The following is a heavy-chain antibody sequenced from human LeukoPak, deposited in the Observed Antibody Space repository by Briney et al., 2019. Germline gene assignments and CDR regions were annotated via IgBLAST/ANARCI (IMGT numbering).Heavy chain of an antibody. Sequence: SETLSLTCTVSGGSISTSGYYWGWIRQPPGKGLEWIGIIYYSGTTYYNQSLKSRVTISVDTSKNQFSLTVNSVTAADTAVYYCARTRYSSSWYMGGAFDIWGQGTMVTVSS. CDR2: IYYSGTT. CDR3: ARTRYSSSWYMGGAFDI. CDR1: GGSISTSGYY. D-gene: IGHD6-13*01. J-gene: IGHJ3*02. V-gene: IGHV4-39*01.